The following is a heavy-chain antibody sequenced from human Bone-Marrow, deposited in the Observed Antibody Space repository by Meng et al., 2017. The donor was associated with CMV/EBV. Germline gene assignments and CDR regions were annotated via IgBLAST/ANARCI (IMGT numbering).Heavy chain of an antibody. CDR1: GGSISSSSYY. Sequence: GSLRLSCTVSGGSISSSSYYWGWIRQPPGKGLEWIGSIYYSGSTYYNPSLKSRVTISVETSKNQFSLKLSSVTAADTAVYYCARLTIFGARYYYGMDVWGQWNTVNLAS. V-gene: IGHV4-39*01. J-gene: IGHJ6*01. CDR3: ARLTIFGARYYYGMDV. D-gene: IGHD3-3*01. CDR2: IYYSGST.